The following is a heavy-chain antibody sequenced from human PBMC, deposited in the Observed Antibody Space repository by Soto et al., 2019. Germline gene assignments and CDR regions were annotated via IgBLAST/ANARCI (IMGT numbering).Heavy chain of an antibody. Sequence: GESLKISCKGSGYRFTNYWIGWVQQMPGIGPEWMEIIYPGASDTRYSPSFQGQVTISADKSINTAYLQWSSLKASDTAMYYCARDYCSGTTCNELDYCGQGTQVTVSS. D-gene: IGHD2-2*01. CDR3: ARDYCSGTTCNELDY. V-gene: IGHV5-51*07. CDR2: IYPGASDT. J-gene: IGHJ4*02. CDR1: GYRFTNYW.